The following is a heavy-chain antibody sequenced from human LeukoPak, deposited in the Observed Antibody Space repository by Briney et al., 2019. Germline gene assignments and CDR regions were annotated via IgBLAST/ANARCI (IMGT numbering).Heavy chain of an antibody. CDR1: GYTFTNYG. V-gene: IGHV1-18*01. CDR2: ISAYNGNT. J-gene: IGHJ4*02. CDR3: ARDQSLVAYSSTWFDY. D-gene: IGHD6-13*01. Sequence: AASVKVSCKASGYTFTNYGISWVRQAPGQGLEWMVWISAYNGNTDYAQNLQGRVTTTTDTLTSTAYMELRSLRSDDTAVYYCARDQSLVAYSSTWFDYWGQGTPVTVSS.